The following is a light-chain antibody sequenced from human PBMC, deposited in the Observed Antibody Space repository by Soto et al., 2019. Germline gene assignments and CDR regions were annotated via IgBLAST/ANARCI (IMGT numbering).Light chain of an antibody. CDR3: QQYYSYPSLT. J-gene: IGKJ4*01. V-gene: IGKV1-8*01. Sequence: MTQSPGTLSVSPGEGATLSCTASQSVNLNLAWYQQKPGKAPKLLIYAASTLQSGVPSRFSGSGSGTDFTLTISCLQSEDFATYYCQQYYSYPSLTFGGGTKVDIK. CDR2: AAS. CDR1: QSVNLN.